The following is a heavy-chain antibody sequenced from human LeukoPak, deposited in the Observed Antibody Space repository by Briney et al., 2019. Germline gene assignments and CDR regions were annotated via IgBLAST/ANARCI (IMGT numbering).Heavy chain of an antibody. Sequence: SETLSLTCTVSDGSITNYDWSWVRQPPGKGLEFIGNVHYSGTTNYNPSLRSRVTISIDTSKKHFFLKLKAVTAADTAVYYCARESYNGYWFDPWGQGTLVTVSS. D-gene: IGHD2-8*01. CDR2: VHYSGTT. J-gene: IGHJ5*02. V-gene: IGHV4-59*01. CDR1: DGSITNYD. CDR3: ARESYNGYWFDP.